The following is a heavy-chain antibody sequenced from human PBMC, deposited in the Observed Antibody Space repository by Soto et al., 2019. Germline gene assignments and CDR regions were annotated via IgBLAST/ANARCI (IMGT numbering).Heavy chain of an antibody. J-gene: IGHJ4*02. V-gene: IGHV3-30*18. Sequence: PGGSLRLSCAASGFTFSSYGMHWVRQAPGKGLEWVAVISYDGSNKYYADSVKGRFTISRDSPKNTLYLQMNSLRAEDTAVYYCAKDAYYYDSSRDYFDYWGQGTLVTVSS. CDR3: AKDAYYYDSSRDYFDY. CDR1: GFTFSSYG. CDR2: ISYDGSNK. D-gene: IGHD3-22*01.